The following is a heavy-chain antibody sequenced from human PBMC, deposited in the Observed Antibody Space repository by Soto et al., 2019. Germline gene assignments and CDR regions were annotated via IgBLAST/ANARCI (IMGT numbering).Heavy chain of an antibody. CDR2: ISSSSSYT. V-gene: IGHV3-11*05. D-gene: IGHD6-13*01. J-gene: IGHJ4*02. CDR1: GFTFSDYY. CDR3: ARDRTGSSNDFDY. Sequence: QVQLVESGGGLVTPGGSLRLSCAASGFTFSDYYMTWIRQAPGKGLEWVSYISSSSSYTNYADSVKGRFTITRDNAKNSLYLQMNSLRAEDTAVYYCARDRTGSSNDFDYWGQGTLVTVSS.